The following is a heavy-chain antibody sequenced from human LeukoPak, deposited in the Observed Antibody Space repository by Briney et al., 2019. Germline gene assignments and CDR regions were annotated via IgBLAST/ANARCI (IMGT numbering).Heavy chain of an antibody. J-gene: IGHJ4*02. CDR1: GFTFSSYG. Sequence: GGSLRLSCAASGFTFSSYGIHWVRQAPGKGLEWVAVISYDGSNKYYADSVKGRFTISRDSSKNTLYLQMNSLRAEDTAVYYCASSGYSSSWNFDYWGQGTLVTVSS. CDR3: ASSGYSSSWNFDY. CDR2: ISYDGSNK. V-gene: IGHV3-30*03. D-gene: IGHD6-13*01.